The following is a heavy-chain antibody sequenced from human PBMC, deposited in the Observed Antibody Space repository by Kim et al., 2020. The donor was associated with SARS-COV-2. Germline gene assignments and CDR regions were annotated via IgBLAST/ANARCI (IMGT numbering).Heavy chain of an antibody. CDR2: YY. Sequence: YYNYAASERSRITLSPDTSKNQFSLQLNSVTPEDTAMYYCARDLGHGNYGHWGQGTLVTVSA. D-gene: IGHD4-17*01. J-gene: IGHJ4*02. CDR3: ARDLGHGNYGH. V-gene: IGHV6-1*01.